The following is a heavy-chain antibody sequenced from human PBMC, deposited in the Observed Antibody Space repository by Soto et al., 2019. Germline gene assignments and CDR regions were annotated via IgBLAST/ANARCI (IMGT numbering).Heavy chain of an antibody. D-gene: IGHD5-12*01. V-gene: IGHV3-23*01. J-gene: IGHJ4*02. CDR3: AKAPRGFNFFLEY. Sequence: GGSLRLSCAASGFTFSNYAMSWVRQTPGKGLEWVSTISGSGGNRDYADSVKGRFTISRDNSKNTLFLQMNSLRAEDTAVYYCAKAPRGFNFFLEYWGQGTLVTVSS. CDR2: ISGSGGNR. CDR1: GFTFSNYA.